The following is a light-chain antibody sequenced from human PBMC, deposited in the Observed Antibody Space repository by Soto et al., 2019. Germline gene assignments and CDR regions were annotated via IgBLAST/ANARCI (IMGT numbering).Light chain of an antibody. CDR1: SSNIGAGYD. Sequence: QSVLTQPPSVSGAPGQTVTISCTGSSSNIGAGYDVHWYQQLPGTAPKLLIYSNNNRPSGVPDRFSGSKSGTSASLVITGLQAEDEADYYCQSYDSRRSANYVFGTGTKLTVL. V-gene: IGLV1-40*01. CDR3: QSYDSRRSANYV. J-gene: IGLJ1*01. CDR2: SNN.